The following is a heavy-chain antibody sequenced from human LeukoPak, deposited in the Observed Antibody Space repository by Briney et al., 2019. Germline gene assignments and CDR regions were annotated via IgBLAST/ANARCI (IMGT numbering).Heavy chain of an antibody. J-gene: IGHJ6*03. D-gene: IGHD2-2*01. Sequence: SETLSLTCAVYGGSFSGYYWSWIRQPPGKGLEWIGSIYYSGSTYYNPSLKSRVTISVDTSKNQFSLKLSSVTAADTAVYYCARNPGRYCSSTSCLHYYYYYMDVWGKGTTVTISS. V-gene: IGHV4-34*01. CDR3: ARNPGRYCSSTSCLHYYYYYMDV. CDR1: GGSFSGYY. CDR2: IYYSGST.